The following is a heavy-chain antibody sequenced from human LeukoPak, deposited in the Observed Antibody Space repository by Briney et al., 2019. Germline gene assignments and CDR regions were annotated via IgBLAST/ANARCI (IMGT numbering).Heavy chain of an antibody. D-gene: IGHD1-26*01. CDR1: GFLFSTYE. CDR3: AKEGGTYYGDFDY. Sequence: GGSLRLACAASGFLFSTYEMNWVRQAPGEGLEWLSYISYIGRSIYYADSVKGRVTISRDNSKNTLPLQMNRLSAEDTAVYYCAKEGGTYYGDFDYWGEGTLVTVFS. J-gene: IGHJ4*02. V-gene: IGHV3-48*03. CDR2: ISYIGRSI.